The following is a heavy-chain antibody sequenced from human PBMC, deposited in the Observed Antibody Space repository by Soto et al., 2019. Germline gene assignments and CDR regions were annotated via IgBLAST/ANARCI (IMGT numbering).Heavy chain of an antibody. V-gene: IGHV3-7*01. J-gene: IGHJ5*02. CDR1: GFTFSDSW. D-gene: IGHD4-4*01. CDR2: IKPDESEK. CDR3: ARGGSNYAS. Sequence: GGSLRLSCTACGFTFSDSWMTWVRQAPGKGLGWVARIKPDESEKKYADSVKGRFSISRDNAKNSMYLQMDSLRGEDTAVYYCARGGSNYASWGQGTLVTVSS.